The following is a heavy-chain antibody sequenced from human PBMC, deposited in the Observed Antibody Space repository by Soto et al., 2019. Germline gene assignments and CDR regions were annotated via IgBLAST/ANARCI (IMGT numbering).Heavy chain of an antibody. J-gene: IGHJ4*02. CDR1: GGSFSGYY. CDR3: ASTAGILLWFGEARYYFDY. CDR2: INHSGST. V-gene: IGHV4-34*01. D-gene: IGHD3-10*01. Sequence: QVHLQQWGAGLLQPSETLSLTCAVYGGSFSGYYWSWIRQPPGKGLEWIGEINHSGSTNYNPSLKSRVTISVDKSKNQFSLKLSSVTAADTAVYYCASTAGILLWFGEARYYFDYWGQGTLVTV.